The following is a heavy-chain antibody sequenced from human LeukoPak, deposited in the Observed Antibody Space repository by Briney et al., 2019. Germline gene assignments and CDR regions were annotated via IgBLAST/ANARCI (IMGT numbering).Heavy chain of an antibody. J-gene: IGHJ6*02. CDR3: ATDAYCSTTSCYGSNYYYGLGV. Sequence: GGSLRLSCAASGFTFSNAWMTWVRQAPGKGLEWVGRIKRNADGGTTDYAAPVQGRFSISRDDSKNTLCLLMNSLKIEDTAVYYCATDAYCSTTSCYGSNYYYGLGVWGQGTTVTVSS. V-gene: IGHV3-15*01. CDR1: GFTFSNAW. CDR2: IKRNADGGTT. D-gene: IGHD2-2*01.